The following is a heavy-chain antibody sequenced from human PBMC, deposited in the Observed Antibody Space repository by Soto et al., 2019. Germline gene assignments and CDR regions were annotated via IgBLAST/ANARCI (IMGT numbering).Heavy chain of an antibody. J-gene: IGHJ5*02. CDR1: GFTFSSYA. CDR3: TRDASRDSSARGWFDP. V-gene: IGHV3-30-3*01. CDR2: ISYDGSNK. D-gene: IGHD6-13*01. Sequence: GGSLRLSCAASGFTFSSYAMHWVRQAPGKGLEWVAVISYDGSNKYYADSVKGRFTISRDNSKNTLYLQMNSLRAEDTAVYYCTRDASRDSSARGWFDPWGPGTLVTVSS.